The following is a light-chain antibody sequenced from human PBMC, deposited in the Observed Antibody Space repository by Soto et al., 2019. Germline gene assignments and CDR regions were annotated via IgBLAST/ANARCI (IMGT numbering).Light chain of an antibody. CDR3: QQYNNWPLL. J-gene: IGKJ5*01. CDR1: QSVSSN. Sequence: EIVMTQSPATLSVSPGERATLSCRASQSVSSNLAWYQQKPGQAPRLLIYGASIRATGIPARFSGSGSGTEYTLTISSLQTEDFAVYYCQQYNNWPLLFVQGTRLEIK. V-gene: IGKV3D-15*01. CDR2: GAS.